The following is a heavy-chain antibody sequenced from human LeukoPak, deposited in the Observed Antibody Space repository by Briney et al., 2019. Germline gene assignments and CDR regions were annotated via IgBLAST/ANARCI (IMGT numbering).Heavy chain of an antibody. CDR2: IGTAGDT. Sequence: PGGSLRLSCAASGFTFSSYDMHWVRQATGKGLEWVSAIGTAGDTYYPGSVKGRFTISRENAKNSLYLQMNSLRAGDTAVYYCARSEAAGPYYYYGMDVWGQGTTVTVSS. CDR3: ARSEAAGPYYYYGMDV. J-gene: IGHJ6*02. CDR1: GFTFSSYD. V-gene: IGHV3-13*01. D-gene: IGHD6-13*01.